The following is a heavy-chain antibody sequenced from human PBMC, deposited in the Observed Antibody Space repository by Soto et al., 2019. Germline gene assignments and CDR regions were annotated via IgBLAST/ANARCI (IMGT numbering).Heavy chain of an antibody. Sequence: SETLSLTCAVYGGSFSGYYWSWIRQPPGKGLEWIGEINHSGSTNYNPSLKSRVTISVDTSKNQFSLKLSSVTAADTAVYYCARGVRRNYYYDSSGYRYLGYWGQGTLVTVSS. CDR3: ARGVRRNYYYDSSGYRYLGY. J-gene: IGHJ4*02. CDR2: INHSGST. V-gene: IGHV4-34*01. CDR1: GGSFSGYY. D-gene: IGHD3-22*01.